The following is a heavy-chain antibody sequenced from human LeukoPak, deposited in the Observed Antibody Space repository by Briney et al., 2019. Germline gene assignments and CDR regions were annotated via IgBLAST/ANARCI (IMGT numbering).Heavy chain of an antibody. CDR3: ARHSAGTTKDY. CDR1: GGSISSYY. Sequence: SETLSLTCTVSGGSISSYYWSWIRQPPGKGLEWTGFISYTGSTNYNPSLKTRVTISVDTSKNQFSLKLSSVTAADTAVYYCARHSAGTTKDYWGQGTLVTVSS. D-gene: IGHD1-1*01. J-gene: IGHJ4*02. CDR2: ISYTGST. V-gene: IGHV4-59*08.